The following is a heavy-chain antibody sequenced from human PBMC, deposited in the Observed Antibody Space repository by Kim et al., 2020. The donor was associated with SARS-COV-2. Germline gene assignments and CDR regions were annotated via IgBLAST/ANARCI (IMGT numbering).Heavy chain of an antibody. V-gene: IGHV4-59*13. CDR2: IYHNGST. CDR1: GGSISSYY. J-gene: IGHJ4*02. CDR3: AREPRWIGISTYFDY. Sequence: SETLSLTCTVSGGSISSYYWSWIRQPAGKGLEWIGYIYHNGSTNYNPSLKSRVTISVDTSKNQFSLKLSSVTAADTAVYYCAREPRWIGISTYFDYWGQGTLVTVSS. D-gene: IGHD1-1*01.